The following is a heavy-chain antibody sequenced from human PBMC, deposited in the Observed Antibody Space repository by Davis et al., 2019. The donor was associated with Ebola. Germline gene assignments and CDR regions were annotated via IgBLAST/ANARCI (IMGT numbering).Heavy chain of an antibody. CDR1: GYSINRGFT. D-gene: IGHD2-8*01. Sequence: MPSETLSLTCTVSGYSINRGFTWGWIRQPPGKGLEWIGSIYHSGSTNYSPSLKNRVTISADTSKNQSSLRLKSVTAADTAMYYCARDYVYWGQGILVTVSS. V-gene: IGHV4-38-2*02. J-gene: IGHJ4*02. CDR3: ARDYVY. CDR2: IYHSGST.